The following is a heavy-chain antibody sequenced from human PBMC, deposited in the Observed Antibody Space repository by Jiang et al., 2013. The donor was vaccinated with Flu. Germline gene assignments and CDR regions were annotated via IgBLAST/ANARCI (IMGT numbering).Heavy chain of an antibody. Sequence: SGPGLVKPSQTLSLTCAVSGGSISSGGYSWSWIRQPPGKGLEWIGYIYHSGSTNYNASLKSRVTLSIDTSNNQFSLKLSSVSAADTAVYYCARDPTAMVTRGWFDPVGPGNPGHRLL. CDR2: IYHSGST. CDR3: ARDPTAMVTRGWFDP. J-gene: IGHJ5*02. V-gene: IGHV4-30-2*01. CDR1: GGSISSGGYS. D-gene: IGHD5-18*01.